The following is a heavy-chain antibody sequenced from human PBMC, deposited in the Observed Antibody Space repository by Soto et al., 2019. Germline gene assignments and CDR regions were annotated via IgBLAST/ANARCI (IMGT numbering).Heavy chain of an antibody. CDR2: IKQDGSEK. D-gene: IGHD3-3*01. Sequence: EVQLVESGGGLVQPGGSLRLSCAASGFTLSSYWMSWVRQAPGKGLGWVANIKQDGSEKFYVDSVKGRFTIARDNAKNSLFLQMNSLRAGDTAVYYCASLTIFGVVRYFDYWGQGTLVTVSS. CDR1: GFTLSSYW. V-gene: IGHV3-7*01. CDR3: ASLTIFGVVRYFDY. J-gene: IGHJ4*02.